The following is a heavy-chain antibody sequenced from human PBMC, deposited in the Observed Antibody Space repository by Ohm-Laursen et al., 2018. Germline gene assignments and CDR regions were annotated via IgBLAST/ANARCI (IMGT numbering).Heavy chain of an antibody. CDR2: ISAVGTTM. CDR3: AKSGVLGIVATVFDY. CDR1: GFTFRSYE. Sequence: SLRLSCAASGFTFRSYEMNWVRQAPGKGLEWVSYISAVGTTMYYADSVKGRFTISRDNAKNSLYLQMNSLRAEDTALYYCAKSGVLGIVATVFDYWGQGTLVTVSS. D-gene: IGHD5-12*01. J-gene: IGHJ4*02. V-gene: IGHV3-48*03.